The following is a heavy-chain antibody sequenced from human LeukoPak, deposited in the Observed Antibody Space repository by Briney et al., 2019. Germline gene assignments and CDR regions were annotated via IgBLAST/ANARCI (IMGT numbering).Heavy chain of an antibody. Sequence: GGSLRLSCAASGFTFSSYWMSWVRQAPGKGLEWVANIKQDGSEKYYVDSVKGRFTISRDNAKNSLYLQMNSLRAEDTAVYYCARDSRRGQIAAADGFDPWGQGTLVTVSS. CDR1: GFTFSSYW. D-gene: IGHD6-13*01. CDR2: IKQDGSEK. CDR3: ARDSRRGQIAAADGFDP. J-gene: IGHJ5*02. V-gene: IGHV3-7*01.